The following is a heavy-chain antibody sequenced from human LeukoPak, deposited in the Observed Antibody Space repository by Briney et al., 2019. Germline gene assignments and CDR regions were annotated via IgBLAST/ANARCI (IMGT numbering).Heavy chain of an antibody. V-gene: IGHV1-18*01. J-gene: IGHJ6*03. Sequence: ASVKVSCKASGYTFTSYGICWVRQAPGQGLEWMGWISAYNGNTNYAQKLQGRVTMTTDTSTSTAYMELRSLRSDDTAVYYCARERRYYGSGSYTYYYYYMDVWGTGTTVTVSS. CDR1: GYTFTSYG. D-gene: IGHD3-10*01. CDR2: ISAYNGNT. CDR3: ARERRYYGSGSYTYYYYYMDV.